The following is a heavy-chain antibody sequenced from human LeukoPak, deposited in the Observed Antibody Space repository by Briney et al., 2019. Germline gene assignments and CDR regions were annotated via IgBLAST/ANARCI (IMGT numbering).Heavy chain of an antibody. Sequence: ASVKVSCKASGYTFTSYYMHWVRQAPGQGLEWMGIINPSGGSTSYAQKFQGRVTMTRDMSTSTVYMELSSLRSEDTAVYYCARDHGGSYSRYAFDIWGQGTMVTVSS. D-gene: IGHD1-26*01. CDR2: INPSGGST. V-gene: IGHV1-46*01. J-gene: IGHJ3*02. CDR3: ARDHGGSYSRYAFDI. CDR1: GYTFTSYY.